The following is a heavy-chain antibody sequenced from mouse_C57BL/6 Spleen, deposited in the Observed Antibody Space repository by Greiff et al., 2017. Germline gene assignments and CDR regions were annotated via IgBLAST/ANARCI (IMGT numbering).Heavy chain of an antibody. V-gene: IGHV2-6-1*01. CDR1: GFSLTSYG. D-gene: IGHD1-1*01. Sequence: VKLVESGPGLVAPSQSLSITCTVSGFSLTSYGVHWVRQPPGKGLEWLVVIWSDGSTTYHSALKSRLSISKDNTKSQVFLKMNSLQTDDTAMYYCARHRGSSYAMDYWGQGTSVTVSS. J-gene: IGHJ4*01. CDR3: ARHRGSSYAMDY. CDR2: IWSDGST.